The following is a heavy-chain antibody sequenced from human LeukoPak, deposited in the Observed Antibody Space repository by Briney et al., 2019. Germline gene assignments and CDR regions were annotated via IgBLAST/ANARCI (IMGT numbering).Heavy chain of an antibody. CDR1: GFPFSDYR. V-gene: IGHV3-21*01. CDR2: ISPSSSYI. D-gene: IGHD6-19*01. CDR3: ARDRSGSGWYYYYYGMDV. J-gene: IGHJ6*02. Sequence: GGSLRLSCAASGFPFSDYRINWVRQAPGKGLEWVSSISPSSSYIHYADSVKGRFTISRDNAKNSLYLQMNSLRAEDTAVYYCARDRSGSGWYYYYYGMDVWGQGTTVTVSS.